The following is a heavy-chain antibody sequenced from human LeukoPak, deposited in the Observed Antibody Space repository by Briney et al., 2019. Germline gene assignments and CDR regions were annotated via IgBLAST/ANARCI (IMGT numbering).Heavy chain of an antibody. Sequence: GASVKVSCKASGYTFSDYDINWVRQAAGQGLEWMGWMNPITGSTGYAQKFRGRIIMTRDTSITTAFMELTSLTSDDTASYYCARVKRFPTVWFDPWGQGTLVSVSS. CDR1: GYTFSDYD. CDR3: ARVKRFPTVWFDP. D-gene: IGHD3-10*01. V-gene: IGHV1-8*01. CDR2: MNPITGST. J-gene: IGHJ5*02.